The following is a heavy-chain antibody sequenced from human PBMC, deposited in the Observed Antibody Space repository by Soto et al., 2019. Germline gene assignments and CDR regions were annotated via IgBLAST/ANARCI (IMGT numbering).Heavy chain of an antibody. CDR1: GFTFSSYW. D-gene: IGHD3-3*01. V-gene: IGHV3-7*01. J-gene: IGHJ4*02. CDR3: ARELYDFPFDY. CDR2: IKQDGSEK. Sequence: EVQLVESGGGLVQPGGSLRLSCAASGFTFSSYWMSWVRQAPGKGLEWVANIKQDGSEKYYVDSVKGRFTISRDNAKNSLYLQMNSLRAEDTTVYYCARELYDFPFDYWGQGTLVTVSS.